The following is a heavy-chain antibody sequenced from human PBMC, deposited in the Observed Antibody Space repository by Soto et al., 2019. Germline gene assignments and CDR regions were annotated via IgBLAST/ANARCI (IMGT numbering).Heavy chain of an antibody. Sequence: QVPLVESGGGVVQPGRSLRLSCAASGFTFSSYAMHWVRQAPGKGLEWVAVISYDGSDKYYADSVKGRFTISRDNSXXTLYLQMNSLRAEDTAVYYCARYIVVVTATYAFDIWGQGTMVTVSS. D-gene: IGHD2-21*02. V-gene: IGHV3-30-3*01. CDR2: ISYDGSDK. J-gene: IGHJ3*02. CDR3: ARYIVVVTATYAFDI. CDR1: GFTFSSYA.